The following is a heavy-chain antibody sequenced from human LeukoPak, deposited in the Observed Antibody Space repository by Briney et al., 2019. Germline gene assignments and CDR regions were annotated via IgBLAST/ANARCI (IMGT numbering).Heavy chain of an antibody. CDR3: ARSPRLQLGGSYY. J-gene: IGHJ4*02. D-gene: IGHD5-24*01. V-gene: IGHV1-2*02. Sequence: GASVKVSFKSCGYTFTGYYMHWVRQAPGQGIEWMGWINPNSGAKNYSQKFQGRVTMTRDTSISTAYMELSRLRSDDTAVYYCARSPRLQLGGSYYWGQGTLVTVSS. CDR1: GYTFTGYY. CDR2: INPNSGAK.